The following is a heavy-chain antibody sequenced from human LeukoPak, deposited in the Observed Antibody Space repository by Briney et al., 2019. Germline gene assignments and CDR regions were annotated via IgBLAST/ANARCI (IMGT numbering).Heavy chain of an antibody. V-gene: IGHV1-18*01. J-gene: IGHJ4*02. CDR3: AREGVHSGPTDF. CDR2: ISANNGDT. Sequence: ASVKVSCTTSGYTFFSYGITWVRQAPGQGLEWMGWISANNGDTKYAPKFPGRVTMTTESNTRTAYLDVRSLRSDDTAVYSCAREGVHSGPTDFWGQGTLITVAS. D-gene: IGHD3-10*01. CDR1: GYTFFSYG.